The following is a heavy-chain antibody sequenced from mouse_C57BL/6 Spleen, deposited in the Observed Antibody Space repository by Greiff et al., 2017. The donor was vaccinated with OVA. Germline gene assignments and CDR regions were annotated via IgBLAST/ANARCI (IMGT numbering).Heavy chain of an antibody. CDR1: GYTFTTYP. CDR3: ARRRENYYGSSRGAMDY. J-gene: IGHJ4*01. D-gene: IGHD1-1*01. Sequence: QVQLKESGAELVKPGASVKMSCKASGYTFTTYPIEWMKQNHGKSLEWIGNFHPYNDDTKYNEKFKGKATLTVEKSSSTVYLELSRLTSDDSAVYYCARRRENYYGSSRGAMDYWGQGTSVTVSS. CDR2: FHPYNDDT. V-gene: IGHV1-47*01.